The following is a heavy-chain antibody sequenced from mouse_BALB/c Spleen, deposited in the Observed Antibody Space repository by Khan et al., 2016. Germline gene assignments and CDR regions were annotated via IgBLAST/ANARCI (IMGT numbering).Heavy chain of an antibody. CDR1: GVSITSGY. CDR3: ASDDGSSPFHY. J-gene: IGHJ2*01. D-gene: IGHD1-1*01. CDR2: ITYSGTT. Sequence: EVQLQESGPSLVKPSQTLSLTCSVTGVSITSGYWNWIRKFPGKRLEYMGYITYSGTTYYNPSLKSRISITRDTSKNHYYLQLNSVTTEDTATYXCASDDGSSPFHYWGQGTTLTVSS. V-gene: IGHV3-8*02.